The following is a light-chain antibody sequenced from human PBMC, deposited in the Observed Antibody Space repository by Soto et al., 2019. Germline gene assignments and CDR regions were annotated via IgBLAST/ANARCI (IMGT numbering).Light chain of an antibody. CDR1: SSNIGNNY. V-gene: IGLV1-47*01. J-gene: IGLJ2*01. Sequence: QSVLTQPPSASGTPGQRVTISCSGTSSNIGNNYVCWYQQLPGTAPKLLIYRNNQRPSGVPDRFSGSKSGTSASLAISGLRSDDEADYYCAAWYDSLSGVVFGGGTKLTVL. CDR2: RNN. CDR3: AAWYDSLSGVV.